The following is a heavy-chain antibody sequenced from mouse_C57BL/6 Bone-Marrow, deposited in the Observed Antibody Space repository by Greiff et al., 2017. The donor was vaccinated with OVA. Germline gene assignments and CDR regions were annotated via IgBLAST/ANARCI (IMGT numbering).Heavy chain of an antibody. D-gene: IGHD1-1*01. V-gene: IGHV1-63*01. CDR3: ARSGTTVFDY. Sequence: VQLKESGAELVRPGTSVKMSCKASGYTFTNYWIGWAKQRPGHGLEWIGDIYPGGGYTNYNEKFKGKATLTADKSSSTAYMQFSSLTSEDSAIYYCARSGTTVFDYWGQGTTLTVSS. CDR1: GYTFTNYW. J-gene: IGHJ2*01. CDR2: IYPGGGYT.